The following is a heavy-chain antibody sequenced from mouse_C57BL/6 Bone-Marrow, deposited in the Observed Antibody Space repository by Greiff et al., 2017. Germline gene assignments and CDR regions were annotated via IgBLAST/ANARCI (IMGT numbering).Heavy chain of an antibody. D-gene: IGHD1-1*01. Sequence: VQLQQSVAELVRPGASVKLSCTASGFNIKNTYMHWVKQRPEQGLEWIGRIDPANGNTKYAPQFQGKATITADTSSNTAYLQLSSLTSEDTAIYYCARRAYYGSKRVYFDYWGQGTTLTVSS. CDR2: IDPANGNT. V-gene: IGHV14-3*01. J-gene: IGHJ2*01. CDR3: ARRAYYGSKRVYFDY. CDR1: GFNIKNTY.